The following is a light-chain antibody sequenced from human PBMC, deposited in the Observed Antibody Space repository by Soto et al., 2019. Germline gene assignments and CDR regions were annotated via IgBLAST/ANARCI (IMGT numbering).Light chain of an antibody. J-gene: IGKJ1*01. V-gene: IGKV3-11*01. CDR3: HQRQSWPRT. CDR1: QNINTR. CDR2: QTS. Sequence: EIVLTQSPATLSSFPGDRVTLSCRASQNINTRLAWYQHKPGQAPRLLIYQTSIWAAGIPARFSASGSGTDFTLTISDVQPEDFALYYCHQRQSWPRTFGQGTKVDI.